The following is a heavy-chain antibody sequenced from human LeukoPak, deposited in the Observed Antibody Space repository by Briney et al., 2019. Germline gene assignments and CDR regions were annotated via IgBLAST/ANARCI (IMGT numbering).Heavy chain of an antibody. J-gene: IGHJ4*02. CDR1: GFIFSSHW. CDR2: IKEDGSEK. Sequence: GGSLRLSCAASGFIFSSHWMTWVRQAPGKGLEWVASIKEDGSEKNYVDSVKGRFTISRDNAKNSLYLQMKSLRDEDTAVYSCARGYSALGYWGKGTLVTVS. D-gene: IGHD6-13*01. V-gene: IGHV3-7*01. CDR3: ARGYSALGY.